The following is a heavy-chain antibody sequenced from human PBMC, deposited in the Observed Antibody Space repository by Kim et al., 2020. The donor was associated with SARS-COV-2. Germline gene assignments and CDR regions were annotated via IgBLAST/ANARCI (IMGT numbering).Heavy chain of an antibody. D-gene: IGHD3-22*01. V-gene: IGHV1-18*01. CDR2: ISAYNGNT. CDR3: ARDRSGYDSSGYYHEAYYYYGMDV. Sequence: ASVKVSCKASGYTFTSYGISWVRQAPGQGLEWMGWISAYNGNTNYAQKLQSRVTMTTDTSTSTAYMELRSLRSDDTAVYYCARDRSGYDSSGYYHEAYYYYGMDVWGQGTTVTVSS. J-gene: IGHJ6*02. CDR1: GYTFTSYG.